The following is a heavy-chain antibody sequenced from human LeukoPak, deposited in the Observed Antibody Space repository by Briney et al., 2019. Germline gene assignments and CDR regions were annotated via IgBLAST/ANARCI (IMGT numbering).Heavy chain of an antibody. D-gene: IGHD2-15*01. J-gene: IGHJ4*02. Sequence: ASVKVSCKASGYTFTSYYMHWVRQAPGQGLEWTGIINPSGGSTSYAQKFQGRVTMTRDTSTSTVYMELSSLRSEDTAVYYCARVQYCSGGSCYLGSDYWGQGTLVTVSS. CDR3: ARVQYCSGGSCYLGSDY. V-gene: IGHV1-46*01. CDR2: INPSGGST. CDR1: GYTFTSYY.